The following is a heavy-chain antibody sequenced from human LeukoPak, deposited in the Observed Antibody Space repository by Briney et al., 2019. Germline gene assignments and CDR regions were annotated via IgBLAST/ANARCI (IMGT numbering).Heavy chain of an antibody. V-gene: IGHV3-9*01. CDR1: GFTFDDYA. J-gene: IGHJ4*02. CDR2: ISWNSGSI. Sequence: GGSLRLSCAASGFTFDDYAMHWVRQAPGKGLEWVSGISWNSGSIGYADSVKGRFTISRGNAKNSLYLQTNSLRAEDTALYYCAKDEYRLTTVIDYWGQGTLVTVSS. D-gene: IGHD4-11*01. CDR3: AKDEYRLTTVIDY.